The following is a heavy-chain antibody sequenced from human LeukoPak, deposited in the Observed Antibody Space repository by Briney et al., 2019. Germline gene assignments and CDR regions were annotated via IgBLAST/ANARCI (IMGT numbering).Heavy chain of an antibody. V-gene: IGHV3-74*01. CDR1: GFTFSSYW. J-gene: IGHJ6*03. CDR3: ARASLDYYYYMDV. Sequence: GGSLRLSCAASGFTFSSYWMHWVRQAPAKGLVWVSRINSDGSSTSYADSVKGRFTISRDNAKNTLYLQMNSLRAEDTAVYYCARASLDYYYYMDVWGKGTTVTVSS. CDR2: INSDGSST. D-gene: IGHD3-16*01.